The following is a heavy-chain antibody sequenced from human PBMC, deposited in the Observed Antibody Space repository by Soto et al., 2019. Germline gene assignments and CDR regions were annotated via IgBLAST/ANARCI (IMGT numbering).Heavy chain of an antibody. V-gene: IGHV4-39*01. D-gene: IGHD3-16*01. CDR1: GGSISSSSYY. CDR3: ARRYYYAKGFDP. CDR2: IYYSGRT. J-gene: IGHJ5*02. Sequence: QLQLQESGPGLVKPSETLSLTCTVSGGSISSSSYYWGWIRQPPGKGLEWIGSIYYSGRTYYNPSLKSRVTISVDTSKNQFSLKLSSVTAADTAVYYCARRYYYAKGFDPWGQGTLVTVSS.